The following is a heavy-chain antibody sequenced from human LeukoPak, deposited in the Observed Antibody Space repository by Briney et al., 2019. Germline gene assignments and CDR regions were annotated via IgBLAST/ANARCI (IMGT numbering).Heavy chain of an antibody. V-gene: IGHV4-59*11. CDR3: ARMVEQQLARDYYYYYMDV. CDR2: IYYTETT. Sequence: SETLSLTCTVSGASSRSHYWSWIRQPPGKGRVWVGYIYYTETTNYNPSLKSRVIISVDTSKNQFSLKLSSVTAADTAVYYCARMVEQQLARDYYYYYMDVWGKGTTVTVSS. CDR1: GASSRSHY. D-gene: IGHD6-13*01. J-gene: IGHJ6*03.